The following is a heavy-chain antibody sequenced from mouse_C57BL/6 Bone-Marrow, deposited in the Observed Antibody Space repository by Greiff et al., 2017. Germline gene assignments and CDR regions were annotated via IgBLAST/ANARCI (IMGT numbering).Heavy chain of an antibody. D-gene: IGHD1-1*01. Sequence: QVQLKQSGAELARPGASVKLSCKASGYTFTSYGISWVKQRTGQGLEWIGEIYPRSGNTYYTEKFKGKATLTADKSSSTAYMELRSLTSEDSAVXFCARSGYLGPTVVATDYAMDYWGQGTSGTVSS. CDR1: GYTFTSYG. V-gene: IGHV1-81*01. CDR3: ARSGYLGPTVVATDYAMDY. J-gene: IGHJ4*01. CDR2: IYPRSGNT.